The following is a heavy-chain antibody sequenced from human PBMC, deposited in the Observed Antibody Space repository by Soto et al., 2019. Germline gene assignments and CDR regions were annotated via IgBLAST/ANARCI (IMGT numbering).Heavy chain of an antibody. CDR3: ARDRSEYYDFWSGYPNWFDP. J-gene: IGHJ5*02. CDR2: ISYDGSNK. D-gene: IGHD3-3*01. Sequence: SLRLSCAASGFTFSSYAMHWVRQAPGKGLEWVAVISYDGSNKYYADSVKGRFTISRDNSKNTLYLQMNSLRAEDTAVYYCARDRSEYYDFWSGYPNWFDPWGQGTLVTVSS. CDR1: GFTFSSYA. V-gene: IGHV3-30-3*01.